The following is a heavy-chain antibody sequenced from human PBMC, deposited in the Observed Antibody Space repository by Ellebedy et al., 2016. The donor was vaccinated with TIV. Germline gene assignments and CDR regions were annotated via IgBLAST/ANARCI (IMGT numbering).Heavy chain of an antibody. Sequence: GESLKISCAASGFTFSSYGMHWVRQAPGKGLEWVAVISYDGSNKYYADSVKGRFTISRDNSKNTLYLQMNSLRAEDTAVYYCARETRTEYGWLLSPVDYWGQGTLVTVSS. J-gene: IGHJ4*02. D-gene: IGHD2/OR15-2a*01. CDR2: ISYDGSNK. V-gene: IGHV3-30*03. CDR3: ARETRTEYGWLLSPVDY. CDR1: GFTFSSYG.